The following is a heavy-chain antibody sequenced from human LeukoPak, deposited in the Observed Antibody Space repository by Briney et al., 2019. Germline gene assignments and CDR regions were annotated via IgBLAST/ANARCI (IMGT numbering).Heavy chain of an antibody. D-gene: IGHD3-22*01. CDR1: GFTFSSYG. CDR2: ISYDGSNK. V-gene: IGHV3-30*03. CDR3: ARVYYDSSPDY. J-gene: IGHJ4*02. Sequence: GGSLRLSCAASGFTFSSYGMHWVRQAPGKGLEWVAVISYDGSNKYYADSVKGRFTISRDNAKNSLYLQMNSLRAEDTAVYYCARVYYDSSPDYWGQGTLVTVSS.